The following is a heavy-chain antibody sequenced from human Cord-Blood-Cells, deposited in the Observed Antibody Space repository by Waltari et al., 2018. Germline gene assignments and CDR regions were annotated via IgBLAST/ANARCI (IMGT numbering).Heavy chain of an antibody. CDR2: IWYDGSNK. J-gene: IGHJ4*02. CDR1: GFTFSSYG. Sequence: QVQLVESGGGVVQPGRSLRLSCAASGFTFSSYGMHWVRQAPGKGLGWVAVIWYDGSNKYYADSVKGRFTISRDNSKNTLYLQMNSLRAEDTAVYYCARTYYYDSSGYCPDYWGQGTLVTVSS. D-gene: IGHD3-22*01. V-gene: IGHV3-33*01. CDR3: ARTYYYDSSGYCPDY.